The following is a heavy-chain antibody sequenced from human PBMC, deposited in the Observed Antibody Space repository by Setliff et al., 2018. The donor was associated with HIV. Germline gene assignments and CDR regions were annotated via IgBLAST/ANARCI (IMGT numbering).Heavy chain of an antibody. J-gene: IGHJ5*02. V-gene: IGHV4-59*01. D-gene: IGHD3-10*01. CDR3: ARDKRGTYGFNNWFDP. Sequence: SETLSLTCTISGGSFGVYRWSWIRQSAGRGLEWIGYIYYSGSTNYNPSLKSRVTISLDTSKNQFSLKLSSVTAADTAVYYCARDKRGTYGFNNWFDPWGQGTLVTVSS. CDR2: IYYSGST. CDR1: GGSFGVYR.